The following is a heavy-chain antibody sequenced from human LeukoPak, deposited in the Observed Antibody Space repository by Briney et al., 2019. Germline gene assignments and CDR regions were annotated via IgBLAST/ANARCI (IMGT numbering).Heavy chain of an antibody. CDR1: GFIFSSYW. CDR2: INTDGSST. Sequence: GGSLRLSCAASGFIFSSYWMHWVRHAPGKGLAWVSRINTDGSSTSYADSVKGRFTISRDNSKNTLYLHVNSLRAEDMALYYCAKAKAAAGPRGFSDAFDIWGQGTMVTVSS. D-gene: IGHD6-13*01. CDR3: AKAKAAAGPRGFSDAFDI. J-gene: IGHJ3*02. V-gene: IGHV3-74*01.